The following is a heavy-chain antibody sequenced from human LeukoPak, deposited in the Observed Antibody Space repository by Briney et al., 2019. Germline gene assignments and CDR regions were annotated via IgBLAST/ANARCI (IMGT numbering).Heavy chain of an antibody. CDR3: ARDEDYYDSSGYV. CDR1: GDTFSSYA. J-gene: IGHJ4*02. V-gene: IGHV1-69*13. CDR2: IIPIFGTA. Sequence: SVKVSCKASGDTFSSYAISWVRQAPGQGLEWMGGIIPIFGTANYAQKFQGRVTITADESTSTAYMELSSLRSVDTAVYYCARDEDYYDSSGYVWGQGTLVTVSS. D-gene: IGHD3-22*01.